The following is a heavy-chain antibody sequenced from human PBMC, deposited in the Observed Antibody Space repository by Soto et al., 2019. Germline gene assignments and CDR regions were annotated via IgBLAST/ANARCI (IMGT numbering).Heavy chain of an antibody. CDR2: IYYTGST. J-gene: IGHJ6*02. CDR1: GGSISSYY. Sequence: QVQLQESGPGLVKPSETLSLTCTVSGGSISSYYWSWIRQPPGKGLEWIGYIYYTGSTNYNPPLKSRVTISVDTSKNQFSLKLSSVTAADTAVYYCARDPYVVGATRNYYYGMDVWGQGTTVSVSS. D-gene: IGHD1-26*01. CDR3: ARDPYVVGATRNYYYGMDV. V-gene: IGHV4-59*01.